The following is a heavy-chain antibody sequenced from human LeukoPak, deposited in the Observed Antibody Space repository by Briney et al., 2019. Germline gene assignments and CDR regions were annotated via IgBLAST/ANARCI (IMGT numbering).Heavy chain of an antibody. Sequence: ASVKVSCKASGYTFTGYYMHWVRQAAGQGLEWKGWINPNSGGTNYAQKFQGRVTMTRDTSISTAYMELSRLRSDDTAVYYCARASVDTAMDEYFQHWGQGTLVTVSS. D-gene: IGHD5-18*01. CDR3: ARASVDTAMDEYFQH. V-gene: IGHV1-2*02. J-gene: IGHJ1*01. CDR2: INPNSGGT. CDR1: GYTFTGYY.